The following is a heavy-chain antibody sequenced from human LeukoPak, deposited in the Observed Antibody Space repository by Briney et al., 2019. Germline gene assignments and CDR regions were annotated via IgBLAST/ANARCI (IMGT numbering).Heavy chain of an antibody. Sequence: NPSETLSLTCAVSGGSFRDYYWNWLRQTPVKGLEWIGEIYHRGSPSYNASLKSRLHISVDTSRAHFSLKLRSVTAADTAVYYCARGGAVNGFDIWGQGTRVTVSS. V-gene: IGHV4-34*01. J-gene: IGHJ3*02. CDR1: GGSFRDYY. CDR3: ARGGAVNGFDI. CDR2: IYHRGSP. D-gene: IGHD6-19*01.